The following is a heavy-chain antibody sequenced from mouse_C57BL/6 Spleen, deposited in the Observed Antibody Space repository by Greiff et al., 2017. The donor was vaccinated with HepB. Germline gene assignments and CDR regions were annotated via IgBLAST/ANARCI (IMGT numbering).Heavy chain of an antibody. Sequence: VQLQQSGAELVRPGTSVKVSCKASGYAFTNYLIEWVKQRPGQGLEWIGVINPGSGGTNYNEKFKGKATLTADKSSSTAYMQLSSLTSEDSAVYFCARGRTTVYFDYWGQCTTLTVSS. V-gene: IGHV1-54*01. J-gene: IGHJ2*01. CDR2: INPGSGGT. CDR3: ARGRTTVYFDY. CDR1: GYAFTNYL. D-gene: IGHD1-1*01.